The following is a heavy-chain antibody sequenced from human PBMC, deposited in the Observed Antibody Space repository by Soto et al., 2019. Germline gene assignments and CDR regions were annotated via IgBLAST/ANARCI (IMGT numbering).Heavy chain of an antibody. J-gene: IGHJ4*02. CDR2: VSNGGGT. V-gene: IGHV4-59*01. Sequence: QVQLQESGPGLVKPSETLSLTCTVSGDSISSYYWSWFRQPPGKGLQWIGYVSNGGGTNYNPSLWGRVTISLDTSKNQCSLRLSSVTAGDTAVYFCARGSINVGAQVNDCWGQGTLVTVSS. CDR3: ARGSINVGAQVNDC. D-gene: IGHD1-26*01. CDR1: GDSISSYY.